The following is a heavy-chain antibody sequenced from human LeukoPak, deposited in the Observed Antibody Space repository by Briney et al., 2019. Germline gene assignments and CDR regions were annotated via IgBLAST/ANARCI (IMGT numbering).Heavy chain of an antibody. V-gene: IGHV1-24*01. J-gene: IGHJ3*02. Sequence: ASVKVSCKVSGYTLTELSMHWVRQAPGKGLEWMGGFDPEDGETIYAQKFQGRVTMTEDTSTDTAYMEMSSLRSEDTAVYYCATVLRPMGSYFFYAFDIWGQGTMVTVSS. CDR3: ATVLRPMGSYFFYAFDI. CDR2: FDPEDGET. D-gene: IGHD3-10*01. CDR1: GYTLTELS.